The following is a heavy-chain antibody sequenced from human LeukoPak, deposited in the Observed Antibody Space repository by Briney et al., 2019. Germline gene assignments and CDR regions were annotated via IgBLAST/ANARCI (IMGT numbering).Heavy chain of an antibody. D-gene: IGHD5-12*01. CDR1: GFAFSSSW. V-gene: IGHV3-7*05. CDR3: ARDSGYSAFDY. Sequence: GSLRLSCAASGFAFSSSWMAWVRQAPGKGLEWVANMNPDGSTKNYVDSVRGRFTISRDNAKNSLYLQMNSLRADDTAVYYCARDSGYSAFDYWGQGTLVTVSS. CDR2: MNPDGSTK. J-gene: IGHJ4*02.